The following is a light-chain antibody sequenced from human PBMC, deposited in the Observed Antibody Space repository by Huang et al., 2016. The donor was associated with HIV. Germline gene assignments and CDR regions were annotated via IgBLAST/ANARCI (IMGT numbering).Light chain of an antibody. CDR3: QQYNNWPPEIT. J-gene: IGKJ5*01. CDR1: HSLSSN. CDR2: DAS. Sequence: EIVMTQSPATLSVSPGERATLSCRASHSLSSNLAWYQQKPGQAPRLLIYDASTRATGIPARFSGSGSGTEFNLTISSLQSEDFAVDYCQQYNNWPPEITFGQGTRLDIK. V-gene: IGKV3-15*01.